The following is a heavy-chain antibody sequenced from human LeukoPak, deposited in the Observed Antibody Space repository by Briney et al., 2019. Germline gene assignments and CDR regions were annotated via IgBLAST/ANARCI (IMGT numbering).Heavy chain of an antibody. CDR3: ARGAYSGYEVFDY. Sequence: ASVKVSCKASGYTFTGHYIHWVRQAPGQGLEWMGWINPNSGDIRYAQKFRGRVTMTRDTSISTVYMELSRLGSDDTAVYYCARGAYSGYEVFDYWGQGTLVTVSS. CDR2: INPNSGDI. D-gene: IGHD5-12*01. J-gene: IGHJ4*02. CDR1: GYTFTGHY. V-gene: IGHV1-2*02.